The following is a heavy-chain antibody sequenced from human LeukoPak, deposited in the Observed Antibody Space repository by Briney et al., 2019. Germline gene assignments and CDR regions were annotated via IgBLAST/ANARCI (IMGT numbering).Heavy chain of an antibody. V-gene: IGHV1-8*01. Sequence: XMGXXNPNSGDTGYAQECHGRVTMTRNTSISTAYMKLSRLRSDDTAVYYCARDQCSDGSCYQFDYWGQGTLVTVSS. CDR2: XNPNSGDT. J-gene: IGHJ4*02. CDR3: ARDQCSDGSCYQFDY. D-gene: IGHD2-15*01.